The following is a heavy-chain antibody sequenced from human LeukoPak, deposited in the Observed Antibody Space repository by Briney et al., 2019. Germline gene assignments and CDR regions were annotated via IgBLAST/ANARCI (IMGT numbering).Heavy chain of an antibody. CDR1: GLIFSNYG. Sequence: GGSLRLSCAASGLIFSNYGMNWVRRAPGMGLEWVAAISYDGSYKYYADSVKGRFTISRDNSRSTLYLQMNSLRPEDTAIYYCAREGYYGSGSPPSLYFDYWGQGTLVTVSS. J-gene: IGHJ4*02. D-gene: IGHD3-10*01. CDR2: ISYDGSYK. CDR3: AREGYYGSGSPPSLYFDY. V-gene: IGHV3-30*03.